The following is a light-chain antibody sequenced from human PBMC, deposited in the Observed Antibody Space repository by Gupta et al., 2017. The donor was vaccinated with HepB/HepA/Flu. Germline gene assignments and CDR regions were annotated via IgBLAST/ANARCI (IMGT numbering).Light chain of an antibody. Sequence: QSVLTQPPSVSAAPGQTVTLSCSGSTSNIGNNYVSWYQHLPGAAPKLLIYENNKTPSGIPDRFSGSKSGTSATLGITGLQTGDEADYYCATWDKSLSVWVFGGGTKLTVL. V-gene: IGLV1-51*02. CDR3: ATWDKSLSVWV. J-gene: IGLJ3*02. CDR2: ENN. CDR1: TSNIGNNY.